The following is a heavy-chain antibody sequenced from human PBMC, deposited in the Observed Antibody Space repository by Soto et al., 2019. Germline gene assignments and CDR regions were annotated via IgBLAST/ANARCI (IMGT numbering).Heavy chain of an antibody. CDR3: ARRGYDSTGLYRLDAFDI. Sequence: SETLSLTCSVSGGSVSSGEYYWSWIRKSPGRGLEWIGYIYYSGYTLYNPSLKSRLTMPIDTAKNQFSLNLKSVTAADTAVYYCARRGYDSTGLYRLDAFDIWSQGTVVTVSS. D-gene: IGHD3-22*01. V-gene: IGHV4-30-4*08. CDR2: IYYSGYT. J-gene: IGHJ3*02. CDR1: GGSVSSGEYY.